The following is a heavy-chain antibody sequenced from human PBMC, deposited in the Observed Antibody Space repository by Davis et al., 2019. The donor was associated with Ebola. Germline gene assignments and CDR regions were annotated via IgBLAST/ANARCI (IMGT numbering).Heavy chain of an antibody. V-gene: IGHV5-51*01. CDR2: IYTGDSDT. J-gene: IGHJ3*02. Sequence: GGSLRLSCKDSGNTSTSHWLGWARQMPGKGLEWTGIIYTGDSDTGYSPSFRAQVTLSAAKATKTAFLVWTGLKASDTARYYCSSLRRTITGMDDAFDIWGQGTMVTVSS. D-gene: IGHD2-8*02. CDR3: SSLRRTITGMDDAFDI. CDR1: GNTSTSHW.